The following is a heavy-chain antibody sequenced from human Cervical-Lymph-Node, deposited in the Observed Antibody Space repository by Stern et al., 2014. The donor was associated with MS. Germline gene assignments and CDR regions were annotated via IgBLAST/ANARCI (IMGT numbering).Heavy chain of an antibody. CDR1: GFTFSHYA. Sequence: VQLVESGGGVVQPGRSLRLSCAVSGFTFSHYAMHWVRQAPGKAPEWVAVISYDGSKKYYADSVMGRFTISRDNSKNALFLRMNSLRPEDTAVYFCAKESSYDGYGMDVWGQGTTVTVSS. V-gene: IGHV3-30*18. CDR2: ISYDGSKK. D-gene: IGHD3-16*01. CDR3: AKESSYDGYGMDV. J-gene: IGHJ6*02.